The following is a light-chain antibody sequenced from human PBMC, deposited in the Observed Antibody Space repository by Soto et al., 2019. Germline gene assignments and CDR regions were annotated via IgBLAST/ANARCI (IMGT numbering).Light chain of an antibody. J-gene: IGLJ1*01. CDR2: EVN. Sequence: QSALTQPASVSGSPGQSITISCTGTSSNVGSYKLVSWYQQHPGKAPKLMIFEVNKRPSGVSNRFSGSKSGNTASLTISGVQVEDEADYYCCSSGGSPTYVFGTGTKLTVL. CDR1: SSNVGSYKL. V-gene: IGLV2-23*02. CDR3: CSSGGSPTYV.